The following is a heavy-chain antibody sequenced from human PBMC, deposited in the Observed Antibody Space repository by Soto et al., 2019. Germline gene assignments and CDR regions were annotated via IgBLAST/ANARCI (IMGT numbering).Heavy chain of an antibody. CDR2: ISHSGST. Sequence: QVQLQESGPGLVKPSQTLSLTCTVSGGSISSGAYYWSWIRQHPGKGLEWIGYISHSGSTYYTPSLKSRVIISADTSKNQFSLNLTSVTAADTAVYYCAREYTYGSNFFDCWGQGALVTVSS. CDR3: AREYTYGSNFFDC. D-gene: IGHD5-18*01. V-gene: IGHV4-31*03. J-gene: IGHJ4*02. CDR1: GGSISSGAYY.